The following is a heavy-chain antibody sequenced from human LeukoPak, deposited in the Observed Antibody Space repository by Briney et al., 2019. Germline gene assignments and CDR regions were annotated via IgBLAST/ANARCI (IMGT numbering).Heavy chain of an antibody. CDR3: ARAEAAGDNRGGYYYFYMDV. J-gene: IGHJ6*03. V-gene: IGHV3-23*01. CDR1: GFTFDSYA. CDR2: ISGGREDT. Sequence: PGGSLRLSCTASGFTFDSYAMSWVRQAPGKGLEWVSSISGGREDTYFADSVKGRFTISRDNSKSTLYLQMNSLRTEDTAVYYCARAEAAGDNRGGYYYFYMDVWGKGTTVTVSS. D-gene: IGHD6-25*01.